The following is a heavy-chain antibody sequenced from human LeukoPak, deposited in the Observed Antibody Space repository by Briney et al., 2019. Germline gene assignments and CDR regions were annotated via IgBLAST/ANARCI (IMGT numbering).Heavy chain of an antibody. V-gene: IGHV3-7*03. J-gene: IGHJ4*02. CDR2: IRQDGGET. CDR1: GFTFSSFW. CDR3: AKDVGKWESLHFFDY. Sequence: GGSLRLSCAASGFTFSSFWMTWVRQAPGKGLEWVANIRQDGGETYYVDSVKGRFTISRDDSRNTLYLQMNSLRGDDTAVYYCAKDVGKWESLHFFDYWGQGTLVTVSS. D-gene: IGHD1-26*01.